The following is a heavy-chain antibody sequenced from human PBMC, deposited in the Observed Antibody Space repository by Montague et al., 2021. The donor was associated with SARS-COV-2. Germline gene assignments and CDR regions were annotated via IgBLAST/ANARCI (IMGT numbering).Heavy chain of an antibody. CDR1: GGSFSNYY. CDR2: SNHRGST. D-gene: IGHD3-22*01. CDR3: ARGILSINMAVVVPLGGIYYFDS. Sequence: SETLSLTCAVYGGSFSNYYWSWIRQPPGKGLEWIGDSNHRGSTNYNPSLKSRVTISVDTSKNQFSLKLNSVTAADTAVYYCARGILSINMAVVVPLGGIYYFDSWGQGTLVAVSS. V-gene: IGHV4-34*01. J-gene: IGHJ4*02.